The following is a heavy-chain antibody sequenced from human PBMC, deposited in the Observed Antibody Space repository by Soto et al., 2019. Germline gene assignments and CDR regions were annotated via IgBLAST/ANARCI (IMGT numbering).Heavy chain of an antibody. CDR3: AREVNPFHYGMDV. Sequence: SLRLSCAASGFTFSTYWMSWVRQAPGKGLEWVANINQDGSEEYYVDSAKGRFTISRDNSKNSLYLQMNSLRAEDTAAYYCAREVNPFHYGMDVWGQGTTVTVSS. D-gene: IGHD2-21*01. J-gene: IGHJ6*02. CDR2: INQDGSEE. CDR1: GFTFSTYW. V-gene: IGHV3-7*01.